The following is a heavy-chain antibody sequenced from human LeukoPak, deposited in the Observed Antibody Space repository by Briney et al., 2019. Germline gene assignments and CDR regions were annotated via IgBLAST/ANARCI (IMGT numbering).Heavy chain of an antibody. J-gene: IGHJ4*02. CDR3: ARGDPMIVVVTPLYYFDY. CDR1: GFTFSSYS. Sequence: GGSLRLSCAASGFTFSSYSMNWVRKAPGKGLEWVSYISSSSSTIYYADSVKGRFTISRDNAKNSLYLQMNSLRAEDTAVYYCARGDPMIVVVTPLYYFDYWGQGTLVTVSS. CDR2: ISSSSSTI. D-gene: IGHD3-22*01. V-gene: IGHV3-48*04.